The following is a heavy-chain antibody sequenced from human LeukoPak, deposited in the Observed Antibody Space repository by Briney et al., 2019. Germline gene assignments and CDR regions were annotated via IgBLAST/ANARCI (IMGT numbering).Heavy chain of an antibody. V-gene: IGHV1-69*13. J-gene: IGHJ3*02. CDR2: IIPIFGTA. D-gene: IGHD3-9*01. CDR1: GGTFSSYA. Sequence: SVKVSCKASGGTFSSYAISWVRQAPGQGLEWMGGIIPIFGTANYAQKFQGRVTITADESTSTAYMELSSLRSEDTAVYYRARSDILTGYAFDIWGQGTMVTVSS. CDR3: ARSDILTGYAFDI.